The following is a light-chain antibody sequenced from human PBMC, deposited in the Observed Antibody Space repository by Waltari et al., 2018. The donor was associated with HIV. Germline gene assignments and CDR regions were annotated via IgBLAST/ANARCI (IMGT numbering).Light chain of an antibody. CDR3: LQGYSSILT. V-gene: IGKV1-39*01. Sequence: DIQVTQSPSSLSASVGDRVTIICRTSENINTFLNWFQQKPGKIPRLLIYGASRLESGVPSRFSGTGSGTDFTLTISGLQPEDFATYYRLQGYSSILTFGPGTKVEVK. J-gene: IGKJ3*01. CDR1: ENINTF. CDR2: GAS.